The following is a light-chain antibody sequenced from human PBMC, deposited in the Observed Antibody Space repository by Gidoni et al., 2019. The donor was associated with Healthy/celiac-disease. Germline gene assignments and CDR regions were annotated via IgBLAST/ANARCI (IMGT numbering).Light chain of an antibody. J-gene: IGKJ1*01. Sequence: DIQLTQSPSFLSASVGDRVTITCRASQGISSYLAWYQQKPGKAPKLLIYAASTFQSGVPSRFSGSGSGTEFTLTISSLQPEDFATYYCQQLNSYPTTFGQGTKVEI. CDR1: QGISSY. CDR3: QQLNSYPTT. V-gene: IGKV1-9*01. CDR2: AAS.